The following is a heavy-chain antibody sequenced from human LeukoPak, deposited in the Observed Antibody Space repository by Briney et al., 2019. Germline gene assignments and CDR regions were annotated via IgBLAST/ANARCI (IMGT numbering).Heavy chain of an antibody. CDR2: ISSSSSYI. CDR1: GFTFSSYS. J-gene: IGHJ4*02. CDR3: ARDSSRRGGAGGYYFDY. V-gene: IGHV3-21*01. D-gene: IGHD2-21*01. Sequence: PGGSLRLSCAASGFTFSSYSMNWVRQAPGKGLEWVSSISSSSSYIYYADSVKGRFTISRDNAKNSLYLQMNSLRAEDTAVYYCARDSSRRGGAGGYYFDYWGQGTLVTVSS.